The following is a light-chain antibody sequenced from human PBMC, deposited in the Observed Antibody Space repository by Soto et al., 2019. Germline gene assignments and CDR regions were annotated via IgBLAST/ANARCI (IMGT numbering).Light chain of an antibody. V-gene: IGKV3-15*01. CDR2: DAS. J-gene: IGKJ1*01. Sequence: EIVMAQSPVTLSVSPGERATLSCRASHSVSSSLAWYQQKPGQAPRLLIYDASTRATGIPARFSGSGSGTEFTLTISSLQSEDFAVYYCQQYNSWRTFGQGTKVDIK. CDR1: HSVSSS. CDR3: QQYNSWRT.